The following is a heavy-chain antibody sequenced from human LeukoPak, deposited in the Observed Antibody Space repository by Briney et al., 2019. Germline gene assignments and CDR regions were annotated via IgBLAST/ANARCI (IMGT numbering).Heavy chain of an antibody. D-gene: IGHD3-3*01. V-gene: IGHV4-59*01. J-gene: IGHJ3*02. CDR2: XXXXXXX. CDR1: XGSIXSXX. Sequence: PSETLSLTCTVSXGSIXSXXXXXXXXXPXXXXXWXXXXXXXXXXXXXXPLKSXVTISVDPSKNQFSLKLSSVTAADTAVYYCARVFPLEKGSYYDFWSGPPALLAFDIWGQGTMVTVSS. CDR3: ARVFPLEKGSYYDFWSGPPALLAFDI.